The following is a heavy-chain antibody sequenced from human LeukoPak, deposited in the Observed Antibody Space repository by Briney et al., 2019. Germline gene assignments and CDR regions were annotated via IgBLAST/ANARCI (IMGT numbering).Heavy chain of an antibody. J-gene: IGHJ4*02. D-gene: IGHD5-12*01. CDR1: GFTLRSYD. CDR2: TSGSGGNT. V-gene: IGHV3-23*01. Sequence: GGSLRLSCAASGFTLRSYDMSWVRQAPGKGLEWVAATSGSGGNTYYADSVKGRFTISRDNSKNTLYPQMNSLRAEDTAVYYCAKEYSGYDFDYWGQGTLVTVSS. CDR3: AKEYSGYDFDY.